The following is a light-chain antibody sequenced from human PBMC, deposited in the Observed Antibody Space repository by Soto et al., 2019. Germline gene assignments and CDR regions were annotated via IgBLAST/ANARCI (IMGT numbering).Light chain of an antibody. CDR3: QQSSDCPLT. Sequence: DIQMTQSPSTLTASVGDRVTITCRASQGISSWLAWYQQKPGKAPKLLIYAATILQSGVPSRFSGSESGTDFSLTISSLQPEDFAAYYCQQSSDCPLTFGRGTKVDI. V-gene: IGKV1-12*01. J-gene: IGKJ4*01. CDR2: AAT. CDR1: QGISSW.